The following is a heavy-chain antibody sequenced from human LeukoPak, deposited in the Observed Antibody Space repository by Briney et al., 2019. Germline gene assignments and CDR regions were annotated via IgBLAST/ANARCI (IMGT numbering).Heavy chain of an antibody. CDR3: AGDVGCSGGSCYSHFDY. Sequence: GGSLRLSCAASGFTFSSYEMHWVRQAPGKGLEWVSYISSGGTTIYYADSVKGRFTISRDNAKNSLYLQMNSLRDEDTAIYYCAGDVGCSGGSCYSHFDYWGQGTLVTVSS. CDR2: ISSGGTTI. V-gene: IGHV3-48*03. D-gene: IGHD2-15*01. CDR1: GFTFSSYE. J-gene: IGHJ4*02.